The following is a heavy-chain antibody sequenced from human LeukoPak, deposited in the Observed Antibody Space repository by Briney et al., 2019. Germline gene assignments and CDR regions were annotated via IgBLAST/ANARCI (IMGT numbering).Heavy chain of an antibody. CDR2: INPNSGGT. Sequence: ASVKVSCKASGYTFTGYYMHWVRQAPGQGLEWMGWINPNSGGTNYAQKFQGRVTMTRDTSISTAYMELSRLRSDDTAVYYCASPPGGYCSGGSCYSSDWYFDLWGRGTLVTVSS. V-gene: IGHV1-2*02. J-gene: IGHJ2*01. CDR3: ASPPGGYCSGGSCYSSDWYFDL. D-gene: IGHD2-15*01. CDR1: GYTFTGYY.